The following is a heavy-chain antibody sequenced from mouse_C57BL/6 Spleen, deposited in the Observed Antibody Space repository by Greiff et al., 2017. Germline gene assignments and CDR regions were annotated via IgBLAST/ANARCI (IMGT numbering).Heavy chain of an antibody. Sequence: QVQLQQSGPELVKPGASVKISCKASGSAFSSSWMNWVKQRPGKGLEWIGRIYPGDGDTNYNGKFKGKATLTADKSSSTAYMQLSSLTSEDSAVYFCAKIYYDYDWYFDVWGTGTTVTVSS. V-gene: IGHV1-82*01. CDR2: IYPGDGDT. CDR3: AKIYYDYDWYFDV. J-gene: IGHJ1*03. CDR1: GSAFSSSW. D-gene: IGHD2-4*01.